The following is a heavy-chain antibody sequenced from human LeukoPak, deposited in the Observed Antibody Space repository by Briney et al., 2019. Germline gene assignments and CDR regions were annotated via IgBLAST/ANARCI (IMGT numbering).Heavy chain of an antibody. D-gene: IGHD3-10*01. CDR1: GFTFSSHG. CDR3: ARSELGYNYYYMDV. Sequence: PGGSLRLSCAASGFTFSSHGMNWVRQAPGKGLEWVSGISPRGDILYYADSVKGQFTISRDNSKNTVYLQMNSLRVEDTAVYYCARSELGYNYYYMDVWGKGTTVTISS. CDR2: ISPRGDIL. J-gene: IGHJ6*03. V-gene: IGHV3-23*01.